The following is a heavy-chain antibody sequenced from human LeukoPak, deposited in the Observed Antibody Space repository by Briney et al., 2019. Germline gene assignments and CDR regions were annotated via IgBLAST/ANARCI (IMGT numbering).Heavy chain of an antibody. J-gene: IGHJ4*02. CDR2: MNPNSGNT. CDR1: GYTFTSYD. D-gene: IGHD4-17*01. CDR3: ASQVTVTTDFSDY. Sequence: ASVKVSCKASGYTFTSYDINWVRQATGQGREWMGWMNPNSGNTGYAQKFQGRVTMTRNTSISTAYMELSSLRSEDTAVYYCASQVTVTTDFSDYWGQGTLVTVSS. V-gene: IGHV1-8*01.